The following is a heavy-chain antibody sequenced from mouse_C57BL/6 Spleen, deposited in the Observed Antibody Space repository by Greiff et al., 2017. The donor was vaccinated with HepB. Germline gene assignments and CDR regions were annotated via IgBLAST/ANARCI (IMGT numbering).Heavy chain of an antibody. CDR3: TPYYGSSYDWYFDV. V-gene: IGHV1-5*01. Sequence: EVMLVESGTVLARPGASVKMSCKTSGYTFTSYWMHWVKQRPGQGLEWIGAIYPGNSDTSYNQKFKGKAKLTAVTSASTAYMELSSLTNEDSAVYYCTPYYGSSYDWYFDVWGTGTTVTVSS. D-gene: IGHD1-1*01. CDR1: GYTFTSYW. CDR2: IYPGNSDT. J-gene: IGHJ1*03.